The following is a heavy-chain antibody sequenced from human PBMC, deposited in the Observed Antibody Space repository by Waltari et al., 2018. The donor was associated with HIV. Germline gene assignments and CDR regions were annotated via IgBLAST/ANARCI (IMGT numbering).Heavy chain of an antibody. Sequence: QVQLQESGPGLVRPSETLSLNCTVSGYAIRSGFYWAWLRRARGNGLEWIGSMFHSGSTYYNPSLKSRVTMSIDVTKNRISLNLKSVTATDTALYYCARAQENSGGLAFQLWGLGTLVTVSS. V-gene: IGHV4-38-2*02. CDR2: MFHSGST. J-gene: IGHJ1*01. CDR3: ARAQENSGGLAFQL. CDR1: GYAIRSGFY. D-gene: IGHD2-15*01.